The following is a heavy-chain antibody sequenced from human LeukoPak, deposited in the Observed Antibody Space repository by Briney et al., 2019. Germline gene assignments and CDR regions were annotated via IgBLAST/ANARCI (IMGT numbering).Heavy chain of an antibody. V-gene: IGHV4-39*01. CDR2: IYNSVST. Sequence: PSETLSLTCAVSGDSISSHLYYWGWVRQPPGKGLEWIASIYNSVSTFYNPSLKSRFTISVDTSKNQFSLRLTSVTVADTAVYYCARNSSGGWFDLWGRGTLVTVSS. D-gene: IGHD2-15*01. CDR1: GDSISSHLYY. CDR3: ARNSSGGWFDL. J-gene: IGHJ5*02.